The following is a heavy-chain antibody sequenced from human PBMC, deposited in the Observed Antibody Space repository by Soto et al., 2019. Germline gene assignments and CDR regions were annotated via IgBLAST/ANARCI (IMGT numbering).Heavy chain of an antibody. D-gene: IGHD3-10*02. CDR3: ARGPRMAEYVTY. J-gene: IGHJ4*02. CDR1: GGTFSNYA. CDR2: IIPIFGSA. V-gene: IGHV1-69*06. Sequence: QVQLVQSGAEVKKPGSSVKVSCKASGGTFSNYAISWVRQAPGQGLEWMGGIIPIFGSANYAQKFQGRVPITADKSTTTAYMGLSSLRSEDTAVYYCARGPRMAEYVTYWGQGTLVTVSS.